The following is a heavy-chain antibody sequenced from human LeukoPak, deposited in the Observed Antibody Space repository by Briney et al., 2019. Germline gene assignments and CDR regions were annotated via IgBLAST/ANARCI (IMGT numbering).Heavy chain of an antibody. CDR3: ARRDIVVVVSAWDY. CDR2: ITASGDRT. D-gene: IGHD2-15*01. J-gene: IGHJ4*02. V-gene: IGHV3-23*01. CDR1: GFTFSDYV. Sequence: GGSLRLSCAASGFTFSDYVMIWVRQAPGKGLEWVSGITASGDRTFYGDSVRGRFTMSRDNSKNTVYLQMNSLRVDDTAVYYCARRDIVVVVSAWDYWGQGTLVTVSS.